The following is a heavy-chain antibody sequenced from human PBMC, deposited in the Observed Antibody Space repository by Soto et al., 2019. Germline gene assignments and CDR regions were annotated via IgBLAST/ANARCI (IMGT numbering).Heavy chain of an antibody. D-gene: IGHD2-15*01. CDR3: ARGLPYCSGGSCYLYFQH. J-gene: IGHJ1*01. CDR1: GYTFTSYG. CDR2: ISAYNGNT. Sequence: ASVKVSCKASGYTFTSYGISWVRQVPGQGLEWMGWISAYNGNTNYAQKLQGRVTMTTDTSTSTAYMELRSLRSDDTAVYYCARGLPYCSGGSCYLYFQHWGQGTLVTVSS. V-gene: IGHV1-18*01.